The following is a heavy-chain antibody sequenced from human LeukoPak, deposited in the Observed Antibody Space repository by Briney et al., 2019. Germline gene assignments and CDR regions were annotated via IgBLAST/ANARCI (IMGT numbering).Heavy chain of an antibody. D-gene: IGHD2-2*01. CDR2: VSASADST. Sequence: GGSLRLSCAASGFMFSKYAMSWVRQAPGKGLEWVSAVSASADSTYYADSVKGRFTISRDNSKNTLFLQMHSLRAEDTAVYYCARRPAIFMDGVYYYSMDVWGQGTTATVSS. J-gene: IGHJ6*02. V-gene: IGHV3-23*01. CDR1: GFMFSKYA. CDR3: ARRPAIFMDGVYYYSMDV.